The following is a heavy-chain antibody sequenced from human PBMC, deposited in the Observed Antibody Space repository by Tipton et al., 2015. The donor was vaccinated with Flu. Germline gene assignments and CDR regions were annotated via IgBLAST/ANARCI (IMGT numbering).Heavy chain of an antibody. CDR3: AKSGMNTPLYYFDY. CDR2: IYGEDGT. CDR1: GITVSSNS. D-gene: IGHD2-15*01. J-gene: IGHJ4*02. Sequence: LSLTCAASGITVSSNSMSWVRQAPGKGLEWVSIIYGEDGTNYADSVKGRFTISRDNSKNTLYLQMNSLRAEDTAVYYCAKSGMNTPLYYFDYWGQGTLVTASS. V-gene: IGHV3-53*05.